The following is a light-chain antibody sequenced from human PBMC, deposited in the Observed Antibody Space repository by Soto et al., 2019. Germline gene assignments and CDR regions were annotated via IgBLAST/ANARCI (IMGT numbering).Light chain of an antibody. V-gene: IGKV3-20*01. CDR2: DAS. CDR1: QPVGNNY. J-gene: IGKJ4*01. Sequence: PGERATLSCRASQPVGNNYLAWYQQKPGQAPRLLIDDASNRATGIPDRFSGTGSGTDFTLTISRLEPEDFAVYYCHQCATSPLTFGGGTKVEIK. CDR3: HQCATSPLT.